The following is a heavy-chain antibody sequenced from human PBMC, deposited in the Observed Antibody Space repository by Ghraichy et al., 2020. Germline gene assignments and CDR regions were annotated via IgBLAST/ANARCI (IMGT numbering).Heavy chain of an antibody. Sequence: SETLSLTCTVSGVSINGSFWSWIRQHPGKELEWIGYVYHTGSSSYSPSLKSRVAISVDMSKHQISLQLTSVTAADTAVYYCARDARVSPDYRFDYWGQGTLVSVSS. CDR3: ARDARVSPDYRFDY. D-gene: IGHD4-11*01. CDR2: VYHTGSS. CDR1: GVSINGSF. V-gene: IGHV4-59*01. J-gene: IGHJ4*02.